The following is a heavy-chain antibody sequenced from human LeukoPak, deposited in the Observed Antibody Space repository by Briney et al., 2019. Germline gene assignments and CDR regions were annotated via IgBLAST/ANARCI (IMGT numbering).Heavy chain of an antibody. V-gene: IGHV1-8*03. CDR3: ARGRYSSSSVSDY. Sequence: TSVKVSCKASGYTFTSYDINWVRQATGQGLEWMGWMNPNSGNTGYAQKFQGRVTITRNTSISTAYMELSSLRSEDTAVYYCARGRYSSSSVSDYWGQGTLVTVSS. CDR1: GYTFTSYD. D-gene: IGHD6-6*01. CDR2: MNPNSGNT. J-gene: IGHJ4*02.